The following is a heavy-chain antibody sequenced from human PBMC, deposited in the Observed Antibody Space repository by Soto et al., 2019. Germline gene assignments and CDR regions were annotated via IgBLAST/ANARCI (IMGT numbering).Heavy chain of an antibody. V-gene: IGHV3-33*01. J-gene: IGHJ6*02. D-gene: IGHD3-10*01. CDR1: GFTFSSYG. Sequence: VGSLRLSCAASGFTFSSYGMHWVRQAPGKGLEWVAVIWYDGSNKYYADSVKGRFTISRDNSKNTLYLQMNSLRAEDTAVYYCARELTMVRGVTYYYYGMDVWGQGTTVTVSS. CDR2: IWYDGSNK. CDR3: ARELTMVRGVTYYYYGMDV.